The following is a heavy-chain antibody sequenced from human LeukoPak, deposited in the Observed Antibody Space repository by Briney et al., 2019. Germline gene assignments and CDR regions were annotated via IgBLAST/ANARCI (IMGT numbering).Heavy chain of an antibody. J-gene: IGHJ6*02. CDR1: GFSLGDYG. V-gene: IGHV3-49*04. Sequence: GGSLRLSCTASGFSLGDYGLNWVRQAPGKGLEWVSFIGRETNGGTTEYAASVKGRFSMSRDDSKSIAYLQMNSLKAEDTAVYFCARDGREYSDYGMGVWGQGTTVIVSS. CDR2: IGRETNGGTT. CDR3: ARDGREYSDYGMGV. D-gene: IGHD2/OR15-2a*01.